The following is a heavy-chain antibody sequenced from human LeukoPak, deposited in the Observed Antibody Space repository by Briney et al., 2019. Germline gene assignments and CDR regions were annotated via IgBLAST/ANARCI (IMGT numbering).Heavy chain of an antibody. J-gene: IGHJ4*02. D-gene: IGHD2-21*02. V-gene: IGHV4-59*01. CDR3: ARVEVTSYYFDY. CDR1: GGSISSYY. CDR2: IYYSGST. Sequence: PSETLSLTCTVSGGSISSYYWSWIRQPPGKGLEWIGYIYYSGSTNYNPSLKSRVTISVDTSKNQFSLKLSSETAADTAVYYCARVEVTSYYFDYWGQGTLVTVSS.